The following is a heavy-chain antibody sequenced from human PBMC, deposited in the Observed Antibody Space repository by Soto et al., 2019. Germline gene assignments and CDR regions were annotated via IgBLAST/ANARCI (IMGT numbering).Heavy chain of an antibody. Sequence: QITLKESGPTLVKPTQALTLTCSFSGFSLTTLGVGVAWVRQPPGKALEWLALIYWDDDRQYSPSLKTRLTITKDTSKNQVVLTMTNMDPVDTGTYYCAHSQLTTDANAFDVWGQGTIVTVSS. CDR1: GFSLTTLGVG. CDR2: IYWDDDR. V-gene: IGHV2-5*02. CDR3: AHSQLTTDANAFDV. J-gene: IGHJ3*01. D-gene: IGHD1-1*01.